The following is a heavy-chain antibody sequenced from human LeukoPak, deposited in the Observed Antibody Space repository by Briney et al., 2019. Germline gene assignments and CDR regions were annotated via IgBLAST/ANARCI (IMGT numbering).Heavy chain of an antibody. CDR2: ISGSGGST. Sequence: GGSLRLSCAASGFTFSSYAMSWVRQAPGKGLEWVSAISGSGGSTYYADSVKGRFTISRDNAKNTLYLQMNSLGAEDTAVYYCAKVGSMGFGELALDYWGQGTLVTVSS. CDR1: GFTFSSYA. J-gene: IGHJ4*02. CDR3: AKVGSMGFGELALDY. D-gene: IGHD3-10*01. V-gene: IGHV3-23*01.